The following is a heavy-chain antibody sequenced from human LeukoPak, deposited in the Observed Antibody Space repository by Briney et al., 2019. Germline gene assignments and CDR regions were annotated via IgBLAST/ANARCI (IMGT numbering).Heavy chain of an antibody. V-gene: IGHV4-59*01. CDR1: GGSISSYY. D-gene: IGHD3-22*01. CDR2: IYYSGST. CDR3: ARSGGYYYDSSGYHS. J-gene: IGHJ4*02. Sequence: KPSETLSLTCTVSGGSISSYYWSWIRQPPGKGLEWIGYIYYSGSTNYNPSLKSRVTISVDTSKNQFSLKLSSVTAADTAVYYCARSGGYYYDSSGYHSWGQGTLVTVSS.